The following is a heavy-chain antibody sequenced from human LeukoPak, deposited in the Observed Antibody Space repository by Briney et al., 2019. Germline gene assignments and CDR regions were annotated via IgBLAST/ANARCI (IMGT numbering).Heavy chain of an antibody. J-gene: IGHJ4*02. Sequence: GGSLRLSCAASGFTFSSYAMSWVRQSPGKGLEWVSYISGSGTSIYYAGSVKGRFTISRDNAKNSLYLQMISLRAEDTAIYYCARGLAGTLDYWGQGTLVTVSS. CDR2: ISGSGTSI. D-gene: IGHD6-19*01. CDR3: ARGLAGTLDY. V-gene: IGHV3-48*03. CDR1: GFTFSSYA.